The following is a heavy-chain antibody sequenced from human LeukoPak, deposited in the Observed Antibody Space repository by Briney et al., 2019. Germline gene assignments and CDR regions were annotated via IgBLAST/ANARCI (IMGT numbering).Heavy chain of an antibody. D-gene: IGHD3-3*01. V-gene: IGHV3-30*02. CDR2: IRYDGSNK. CDR1: GFTFSSYG. J-gene: IGHJ4*02. Sequence: GGSLRLSCAASGFTFSSYGMHWVRQAPGKGLEWVAFIRYDGSNKYYADSVKGRLTISRDNSKNTLYLQMNSLRAEDTAVYYCAKGIITIFGVAIREDYFDYWGQGTLVTVSS. CDR3: AKGIITIFGVAIREDYFDY.